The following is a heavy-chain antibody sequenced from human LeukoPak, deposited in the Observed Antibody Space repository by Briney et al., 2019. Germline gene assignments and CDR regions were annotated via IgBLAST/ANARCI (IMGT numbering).Heavy chain of an antibody. Sequence: SETLSLTCIVSGGSISSYYWSWIRQPPGKGLEYVGYIYYSGSTYYNPSLKSRVTISADTSKNQFSLKLSSVTAADTAVYYCARAGYYYGSGSYYNTPHFDYWGQGTLVTVSS. V-gene: IGHV4-59*01. D-gene: IGHD3-10*01. CDR3: ARAGYYYGSGSYYNTPHFDY. J-gene: IGHJ4*02. CDR2: IYYSGST. CDR1: GGSISSYY.